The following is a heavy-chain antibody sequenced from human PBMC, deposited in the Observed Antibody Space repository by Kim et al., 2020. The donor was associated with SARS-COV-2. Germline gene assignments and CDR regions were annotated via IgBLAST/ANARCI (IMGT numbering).Heavy chain of an antibody. V-gene: IGHV3-21*01. D-gene: IGHD6-13*01. CDR1: GFTFSSYS. J-gene: IGHJ6*02. CDR2: ISSSSSYI. CDR3: ARVRGIAAAGTRPRPDDYGMDV. Sequence: GGSLRLSCAASGFTFSSYSMNWVRQAPGKGLEWVSSISSSSSYIYYADSVKGRFTISRDNAKNSLYLQMNSLRAEDTAVYYCARVRGIAAAGTRPRPDDYGMDVWGQGTTVTVSS.